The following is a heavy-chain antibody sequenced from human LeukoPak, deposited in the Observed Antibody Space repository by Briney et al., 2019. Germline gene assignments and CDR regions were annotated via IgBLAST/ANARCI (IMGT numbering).Heavy chain of an antibody. CDR3: ARGGGSVGSGSGFNF. Sequence: PGGSLRLSCAASGFIFSSAWMSWVRQAPGKGLEWVGRIKSKTDGGTADNAAPVKGRFTISRDDSKHTVYLQMSSLTSEDTAVYYCARGGGSVGSGSGFNFWGQGTLVTVSS. D-gene: IGHD6-19*01. CDR2: IKSKTDGGTA. CDR1: GFIFSSAW. J-gene: IGHJ4*02. V-gene: IGHV3-15*05.